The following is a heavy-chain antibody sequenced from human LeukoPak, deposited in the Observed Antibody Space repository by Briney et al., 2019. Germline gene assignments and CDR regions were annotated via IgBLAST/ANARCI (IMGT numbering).Heavy chain of an antibody. Sequence: GGSLRLSCAASGFTFSSYWMSWVRQAPGKGLEWVSGISGSGVNTYYANSVKGRFTISRDKFMNTLYLQMNSLRAEDTAVYYCARGRGLPVRPPNEGFLDYWGRGTLVTVSS. V-gene: IGHV3-23*01. D-gene: IGHD6-6*01. CDR3: ARGRGLPVRPPNEGFLDY. J-gene: IGHJ4*02. CDR1: GFTFSSYW. CDR2: ISGSGVNT.